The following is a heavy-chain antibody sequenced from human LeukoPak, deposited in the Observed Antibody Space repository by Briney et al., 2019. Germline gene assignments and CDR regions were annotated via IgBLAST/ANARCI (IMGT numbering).Heavy chain of an antibody. J-gene: IGHJ4*02. CDR1: GFIISAYN. CDR3: GRGAAAAPPPPVDS. CDR2: INSGPI. V-gene: IGHV3-48*01. D-gene: IGHD6-13*01. Sequence: GGSLRLSCTVSGFIISAYNMKWVRQAPGKGLKWVSYINSGPIYYAASVKGRSTISRDDAKNSLYLKVNSLRAEDPAVYYCGRGAAAAPPPPVDSWGQGNIITVSS.